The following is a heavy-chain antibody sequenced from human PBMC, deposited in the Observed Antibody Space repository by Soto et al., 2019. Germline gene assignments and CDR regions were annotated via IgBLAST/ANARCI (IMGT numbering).Heavy chain of an antibody. CDR2: INPSGGST. V-gene: IGHV1-46*03. D-gene: IGHD1-26*01. Sequence: GASVKVSCKASGYTFTGYYMHWVRQAPGQGLEWMGWINPSGGSTSYAQKFQGRVTMTRDTSTSTVYMELSSLRSEDTAVYYCARDRGSGSYSIWGQGTMVTVSS. CDR1: GYTFTGYY. J-gene: IGHJ3*02. CDR3: ARDRGSGSYSI.